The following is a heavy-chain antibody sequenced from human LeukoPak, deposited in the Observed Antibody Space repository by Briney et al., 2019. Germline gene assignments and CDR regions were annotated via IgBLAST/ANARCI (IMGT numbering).Heavy chain of an antibody. CDR1: GGSISSYY. V-gene: IGHV4-59*01. CDR2: IYYSGST. D-gene: IGHD6-13*01. CDR3: ARDGGRESRYSSSWYGLDY. J-gene: IGHJ4*02. Sequence: SETLSLTCSVSGGSISSYYWSWIRQPPGKGLEWIGYIYYSGSTYYNPSLKSRVTISVDTSKNQFSLKLSSVTAADTAVYYCARDGGRESRYSSSWYGLDYWGQGTLVTVSS.